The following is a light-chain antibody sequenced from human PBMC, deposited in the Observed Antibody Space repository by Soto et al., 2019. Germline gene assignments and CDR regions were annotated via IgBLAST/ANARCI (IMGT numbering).Light chain of an antibody. CDR1: QSINTN. V-gene: IGKV3-15*01. J-gene: IGKJ1*01. CDR2: GAS. CDR3: QQYNNWPPWT. Sequence: EVVMTQSPATLSVSPGERVTLSCRATQSINTNLAWYQQKPGQAPSLLIYGASTRATGVTARFSGSGSGTEFTLTINSLQSEDSAVYYCQQYNNWPPWTFGQGTKVEIK.